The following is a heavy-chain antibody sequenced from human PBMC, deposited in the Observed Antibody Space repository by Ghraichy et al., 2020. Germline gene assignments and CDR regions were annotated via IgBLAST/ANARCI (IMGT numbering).Heavy chain of an antibody. CDR3: AREGSWELLGYPIDY. J-gene: IGHJ4*02. CDR1: GFTFSSYW. Sequence: GVLNISCAASGFTFSSYWMHWVRQAPGKGLVWVSRINSDGSSTSYADSVKGRFTISRDNAKNTLYLQMNSLRAEDTAVYYCAREGSWELLGYPIDYWGQGTLVTVSS. V-gene: IGHV3-74*01. D-gene: IGHD1-26*01. CDR2: INSDGSST.